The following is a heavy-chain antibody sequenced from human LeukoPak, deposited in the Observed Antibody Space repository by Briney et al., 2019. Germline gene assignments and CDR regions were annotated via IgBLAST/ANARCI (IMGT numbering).Heavy chain of an antibody. V-gene: IGHV1-8*01. CDR2: MNPNSGNT. D-gene: IGHD5-18*01. Sequence: ASVKVSCKASGYTFTSYDINWVRQATGQGLEWMGWMNPNSGNTGYAQKFQGRVTMTRNTSISTAYMELSSLRSEDTAVYYCARDWDTTYYMDVWGKGTTVTVSS. J-gene: IGHJ6*03. CDR3: ARDWDTTYYMDV. CDR1: GYTFTSYD.